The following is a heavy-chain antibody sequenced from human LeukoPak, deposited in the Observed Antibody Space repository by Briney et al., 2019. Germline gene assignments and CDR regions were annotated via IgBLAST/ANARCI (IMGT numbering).Heavy chain of an antibody. Sequence: GGSLRLSCAASGFTFSSYSMNWVRQAPGKGLEWVSMIHSGGSTYYADSVQGRFTISRDIPKNTLYLQMNSLRVEDTAIYYCARDLSHDSSWNINSWGQGTLVTVSS. CDR2: IHSGGST. V-gene: IGHV3-53*01. J-gene: IGHJ5*02. D-gene: IGHD6-13*01. CDR1: GFTFSSYS. CDR3: ARDLSHDSSWNINS.